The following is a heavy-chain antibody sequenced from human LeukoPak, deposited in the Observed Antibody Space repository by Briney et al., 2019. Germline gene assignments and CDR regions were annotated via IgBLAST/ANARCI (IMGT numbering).Heavy chain of an antibody. D-gene: IGHD3-16*01. Sequence: NPGGSLRLSCAASGFTFSDYYMSWIRQAPGKGLEWVGFIRSKASDGTTDYAASVKGRFTVSRDDSKSIAYLQMNSLKTEDTAVYYCTVGAHDYWGQGTLVTVSS. CDR3: TVGAHDY. V-gene: IGHV3-49*05. CDR2: IRSKASDGTT. J-gene: IGHJ4*02. CDR1: GFTFSDYY.